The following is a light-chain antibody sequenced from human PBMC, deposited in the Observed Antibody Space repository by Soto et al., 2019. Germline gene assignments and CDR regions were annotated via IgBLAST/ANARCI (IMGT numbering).Light chain of an antibody. CDR1: EDVSTS. J-gene: IGKJ2*01. Sequence: EIVLTQSPATLSVSPGERATLSCRASEDVSTSLAWYQQKPGQAPRLLIYDASNRATGLPDRFSGSGSGTDFTLTINSLEPDDFAVYYCQVRNNWPPMYTFGQGTKLEI. CDR3: QVRNNWPPMYT. V-gene: IGKV3-11*01. CDR2: DAS.